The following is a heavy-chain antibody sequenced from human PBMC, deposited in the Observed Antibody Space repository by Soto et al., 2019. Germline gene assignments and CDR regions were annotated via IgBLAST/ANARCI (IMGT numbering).Heavy chain of an antibody. CDR1: GFTVSSYG. D-gene: IGHD2-15*01. Sequence: GGSLRLSCVTSGFTVSSYGMHWVRQAPGKGLEWVAVISYDGSNKYYADSVKGRFTISRDNSKNTLYLQMNSLRAEDTAVYYCAKDQGILFAPNWFDPWGQGTLVTVSS. CDR2: ISYDGSNK. CDR3: AKDQGILFAPNWFDP. V-gene: IGHV3-30*18. J-gene: IGHJ5*02.